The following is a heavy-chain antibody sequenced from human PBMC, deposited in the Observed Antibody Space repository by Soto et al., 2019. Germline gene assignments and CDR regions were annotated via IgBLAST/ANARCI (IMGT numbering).Heavy chain of an antibody. CDR3: ARGLITGSHYSGGWYYFDS. J-gene: IGHJ4*02. D-gene: IGHD6-19*01. CDR1: SGRDN. V-gene: IGHV4-39*07. Sequence: SGRDNSERKSPSPGRGLQWIGRIYYSGSANYNPSLKSRVTISVHTSNSQFSLELSSVTAADTAVYYCARGLITGSHYSGGWYYFDSWGQGTQVTVSS. CDR2: IYYSGSA.